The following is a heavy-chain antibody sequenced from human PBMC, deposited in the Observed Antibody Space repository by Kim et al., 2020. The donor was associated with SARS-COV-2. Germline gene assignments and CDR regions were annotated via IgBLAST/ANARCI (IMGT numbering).Heavy chain of an antibody. D-gene: IGHD6-13*01. V-gene: IGHV4-31*03. J-gene: IGHJ4*01. CDR3: ARSSSLDY. Sequence: SETLSLTCTVSGVSISSGGYYWIWIRQHPGKGREWIGYIYYSGSTYYSPSLKSRVTISVDTSKNQFSLKLSSVTAADTAVYYCARSSSLDYWGHGTLVTVSS. CDR1: GVSISSGGYY. CDR2: IYYSGST.